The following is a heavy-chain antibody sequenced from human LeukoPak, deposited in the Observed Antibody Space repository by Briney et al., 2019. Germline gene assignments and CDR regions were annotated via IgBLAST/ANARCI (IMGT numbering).Heavy chain of an antibody. CDR3: ARETLDSSCIDY. CDR1: GFTLSSYW. V-gene: IGHV3-7*01. J-gene: IGHJ4*02. Sequence: PGGSLRFSCAASGFTLSSYWMRWVRQAPGKGLEWVASIKQDGSEKYYVDSVKGRFTISRDNAKNSLYLQMNSLRAEDTAVYYCARETLDSSCIDYWGQGTLVTVSS. D-gene: IGHD6-13*01. CDR2: IKQDGSEK.